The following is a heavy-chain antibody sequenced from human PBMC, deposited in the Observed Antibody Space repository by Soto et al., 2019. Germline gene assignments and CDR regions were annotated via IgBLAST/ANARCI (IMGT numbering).Heavy chain of an antibody. J-gene: IGHJ4*02. Sequence: SETLSLTCTVSGGSVSSGSYYWSWIRQPPGKGLEWIGYIYYSGSTNYNPSLKSRVTISVDTSKNQFSLKLSSVTAADTAVYYCARAPLNYDGSGYHFDYWGQGTLVTVSS. CDR3: ARAPLNYDGSGYHFDY. CDR2: IYYSGST. CDR1: GGSVSSGSYY. V-gene: IGHV4-61*01. D-gene: IGHD3-22*01.